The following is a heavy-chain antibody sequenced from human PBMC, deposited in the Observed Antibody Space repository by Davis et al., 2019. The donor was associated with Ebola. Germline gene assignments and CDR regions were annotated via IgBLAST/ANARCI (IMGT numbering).Heavy chain of an antibody. D-gene: IGHD3-10*01. V-gene: IGHV3-23*01. CDR3: VKGSGSYFNYYGMDV. Sequence: GGSLRLSCAASGFTFSSYAMSWVRQAPGKGLEWVSAISSSGGSTYYADSVKGRFTISRDSSKNTLHLQMSSLRAEDMAVYYCVKGSGSYFNYYGMDVWGQGTTVTVSS. CDR1: GFTFSSYA. J-gene: IGHJ6*02. CDR2: ISSSGGST.